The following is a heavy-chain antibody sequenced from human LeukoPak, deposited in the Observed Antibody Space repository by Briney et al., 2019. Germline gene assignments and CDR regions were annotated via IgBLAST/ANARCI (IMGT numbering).Heavy chain of an antibody. CDR3: AREDTAMASFDY. CDR2: ISSNGGST. Sequence: GGSLRLSCAASGFTFSSYAMHWVRQAPGKGLEYVSAISSNGGSTYYANSVKGRFTISRDNSKNTLYLQMGSLRAEDMAVYYCAREDTAMASFDYWGQGTLVTVSS. J-gene: IGHJ4*02. V-gene: IGHV3-64*01. CDR1: GFTFSSYA. D-gene: IGHD5-18*01.